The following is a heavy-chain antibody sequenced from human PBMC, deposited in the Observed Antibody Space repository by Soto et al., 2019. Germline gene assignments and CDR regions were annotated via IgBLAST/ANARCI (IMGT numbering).Heavy chain of an antibody. CDR3: ARHFPGPRVEYQLPRPYYYYYGMDV. Sequence: SETLSLTCTVSGGSISSYYWSWIRQPPGKGLEWIGYIYYSGSTNYNPSLKSRATISVDTSKNQFSLKLSSVTAADTAVYYCARHFPGPRVEYQLPRPYYYYYGMDVWGQGTTVT. D-gene: IGHD2-2*01. J-gene: IGHJ6*02. CDR2: IYYSGST. V-gene: IGHV4-59*08. CDR1: GGSISSYY.